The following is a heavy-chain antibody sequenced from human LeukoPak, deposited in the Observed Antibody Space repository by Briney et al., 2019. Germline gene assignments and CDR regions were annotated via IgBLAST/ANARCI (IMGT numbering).Heavy chain of an antibody. Sequence: GASVKVSCKASGDTSTSYVISWVRQAPGQGLEWMGWISVYNGNTNYAQKLQGRVTLTTDTSTNTAYMELRSLRSDDTAVYYCARAQQFIHQFDYWGQGTLVTVSS. V-gene: IGHV1-18*01. D-gene: IGHD6-13*01. CDR1: GDTSTSYV. CDR2: ISVYNGNT. J-gene: IGHJ4*02. CDR3: ARAQQFIHQFDY.